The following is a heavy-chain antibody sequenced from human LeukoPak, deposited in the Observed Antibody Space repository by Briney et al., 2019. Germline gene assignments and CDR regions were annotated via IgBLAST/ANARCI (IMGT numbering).Heavy chain of an antibody. CDR1: GGSISSYY. Sequence: SETLSLTCTVSGGSISSYYWSWIRQPPGKGLEWIGYIYYSGSTNYNPSLKSRVTISVDTSKNQFSLKLSSVTAADTAVYYCARDLLLGIHAFDIWGQGTMVTVSS. J-gene: IGHJ3*02. CDR3: ARDLLLGIHAFDI. CDR2: IYYSGST. V-gene: IGHV4-59*12. D-gene: IGHD7-27*01.